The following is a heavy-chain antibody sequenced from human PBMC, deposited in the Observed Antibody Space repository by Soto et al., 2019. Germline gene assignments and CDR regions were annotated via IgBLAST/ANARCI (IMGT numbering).Heavy chain of an antibody. J-gene: IGHJ6*02. Sequence: LSLTCTVSGGSISSGDYYWSWIRQPPGKGLEWIGYIYYSGSTYYNPSLKSRVTISVDTSKNQFSLKLSSVTAADTAVYYCARDRSGSPGYYYYGMDVWGQGTTVTVSS. D-gene: IGHD1-26*01. CDR3: ARDRSGSPGYYYYGMDV. CDR2: IYYSGST. V-gene: IGHV4-30-4*01. CDR1: GGSISSGDYY.